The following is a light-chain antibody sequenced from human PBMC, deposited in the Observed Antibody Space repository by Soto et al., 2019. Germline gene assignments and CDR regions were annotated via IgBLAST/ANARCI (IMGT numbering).Light chain of an antibody. V-gene: IGLV2-23*01. CDR3: CSYAGSSTLL. CDR2: EDT. J-gene: IGLJ2*01. Sequence: QSALTQPASVSGSPGQSITISCTGTSSDVGSYNLVSWYQHHPGKAPKLMIYEDTKRPSGVSNRFSGSKSGNTASLTISGLQAEDEADYYCCSYAGSSTLLFGGGTQLTVL. CDR1: SSDVGSYNL.